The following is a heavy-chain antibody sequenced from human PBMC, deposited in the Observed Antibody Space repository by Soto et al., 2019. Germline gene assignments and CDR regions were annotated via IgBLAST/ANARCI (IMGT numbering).Heavy chain of an antibody. V-gene: IGHV3-15*01. D-gene: IGHD1-26*01. J-gene: IGHJ5*01. CDR1: GFPFSNAW. CDR3: TTVGSPVVGAYTDS. CDR2: IKNEIAVGTT. Sequence: GRLRLSCAPCGFPFSNAWMNGVRQAPGKGLEWVGRIKNEIAVGTTDYAAPVKGRFRSSRDDALNTLYLEMNSLQIDDTAVYYRTTVGSPVVGAYTDS.